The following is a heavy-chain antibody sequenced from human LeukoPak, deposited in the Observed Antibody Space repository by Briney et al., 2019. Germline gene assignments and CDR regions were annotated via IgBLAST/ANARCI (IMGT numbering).Heavy chain of an antibody. CDR2: ISSSSGSSSTI. CDR1: GFTFSDYA. CDR3: ARDSLDISGWYGDYFYYYGMDV. Sequence: GGSLRLSCAASGFTFSDYAMNWVRQAPGKGLEWVSYISSSSGSSSTIYYIDSVMGRFTISRDNAKNSLFLQMHRLRPEDTAVYYCARDSLDISGWYGDYFYYYGMDVWGQGTTVTVSS. J-gene: IGHJ6*02. V-gene: IGHV3-48*04. D-gene: IGHD6-19*01.